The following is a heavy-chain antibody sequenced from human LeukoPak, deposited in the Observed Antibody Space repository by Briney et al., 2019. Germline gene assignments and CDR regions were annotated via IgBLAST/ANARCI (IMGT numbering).Heavy chain of an antibody. CDR3: ARVVGKYSSSWYY. CDR2: INHSGST. D-gene: IGHD6-13*01. CDR1: DDSISNYC. V-gene: IGHV4-34*01. Sequence: SETLSLTCTVSDDSISNYCWSWVRQPPGKGLEWIGEINHSGSTNYNPSLKGRVTISVDTSKNQFSLKLRSVTAADTAVYYCARVVGKYSSSWYYWGQGTLVTVSS. J-gene: IGHJ4*02.